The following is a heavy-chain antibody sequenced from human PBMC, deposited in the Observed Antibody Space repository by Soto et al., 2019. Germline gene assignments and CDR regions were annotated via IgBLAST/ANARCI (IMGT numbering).Heavy chain of an antibody. CDR3: ASHQYSSSWSYYYYGMDV. CDR2: MNPNSGNT. V-gene: IGHV1-8*01. J-gene: IGHJ6*02. CDR1: GYTFTSYD. D-gene: IGHD6-13*01. Sequence: ASVKVSCKASGYTFTSYDINWLRHATGQGLEWMGWMNPNSGNTGYAQKFQGRVTMTRNTSISTVYMELSSLRSEDTAVYYCASHQYSSSWSYYYYGMDVWGQGTTVTVS.